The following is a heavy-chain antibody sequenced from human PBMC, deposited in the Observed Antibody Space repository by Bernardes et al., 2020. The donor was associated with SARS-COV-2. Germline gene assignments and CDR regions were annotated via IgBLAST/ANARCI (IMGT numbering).Heavy chain of an antibody. CDR3: ARDLAGPNAEWQLVRYYGMDV. J-gene: IGHJ6*02. CDR2: IYYSGST. V-gene: IGHV4-59*01. CDR1: GGSISSYY. D-gene: IGHD6-6*01. Sequence: SETLSLTCTVSGGSISSYYWSWIRQPPGKGLEWIGYIYYSGSTNYNPSLKSRVTISVDTSKNQFSLKLSSVTAADTAVYYCARDLAGPNAEWQLVRYYGMDVWGQGTTVTVSS.